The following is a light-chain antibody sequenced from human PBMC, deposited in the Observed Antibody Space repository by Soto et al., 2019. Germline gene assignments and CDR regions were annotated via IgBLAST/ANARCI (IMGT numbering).Light chain of an antibody. Sequence: EIVFTQSPATLSLSTGERATLSCRASQSVKTFLVWYQHRPGQAPRVLIYDASHRATGIPARFSGSGSGTDFTLTISSLEPEDAALYYCQQRSNGPPITFGQGTRLEI. V-gene: IGKV3-11*01. CDR2: DAS. CDR1: QSVKTF. J-gene: IGKJ5*01. CDR3: QQRSNGPPIT.